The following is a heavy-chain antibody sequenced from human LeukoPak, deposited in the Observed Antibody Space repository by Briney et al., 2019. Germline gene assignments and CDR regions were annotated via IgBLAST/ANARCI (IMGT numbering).Heavy chain of an antibody. V-gene: IGHV1-2*02. CDR3: ARGLGYSYGMRTLGH. J-gene: IGHJ4*02. D-gene: IGHD5-18*01. Sequence: ASVKVSCKASGYTFTGYYMHWVRQAPGQGLEWMGWINPNRGGTNYAQKFQGRVTMTRDTSISTAYMELSRLRSDDTAVYYCARGLGYSYGMRTLGHWGQGTLVTVSS. CDR1: GYTFTGYY. CDR2: INPNRGGT.